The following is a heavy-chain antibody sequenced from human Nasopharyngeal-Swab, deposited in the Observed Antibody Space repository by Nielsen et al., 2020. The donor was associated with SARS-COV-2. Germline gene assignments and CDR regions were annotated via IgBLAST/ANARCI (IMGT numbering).Heavy chain of an antibody. CDR3: ARYKGVGAGYSSSWYRDNWFDP. J-gene: IGHJ5*02. Sequence: GSLRLSCAVYGGSFSGYYWSWIRQHPGKGLEWIGYIYYSGSTYYNPSLKSRVTISVDTSKNQFSLKLSSVTAADTAVYYCARYKGVGAGYSSSWYRDNWFDPWGQGTLVTVSS. D-gene: IGHD6-13*01. V-gene: IGHV4-34*01. CDR2: IYYSGST. CDR1: GGSFSGYY.